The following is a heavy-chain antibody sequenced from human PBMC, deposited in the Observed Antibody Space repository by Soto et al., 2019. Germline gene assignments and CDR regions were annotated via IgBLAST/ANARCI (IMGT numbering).Heavy chain of an antibody. CDR1: DESVTSPGNY. Sequence: LSLTCDVSDESVTSPGNYWNWIRQRPDTGLEWIGYISSGGSPFYNPSLKSRVSISLDTSKNVISLTLRSVTAADTALYYCTLNHCAGGGCYDRDYWGRGTRVTVSS. D-gene: IGHD2-21*01. V-gene: IGHV4-31*11. CDR3: TLNHCAGGGCYDRDY. J-gene: IGHJ1*01. CDR2: ISSGGSP.